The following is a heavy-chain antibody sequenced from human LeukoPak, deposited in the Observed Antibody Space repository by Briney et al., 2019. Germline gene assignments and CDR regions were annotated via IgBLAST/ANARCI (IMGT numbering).Heavy chain of an antibody. CDR1: GFTFSSYG. Sequence: GGSLRLSCAASGFTFSSYGMHWVRQDPGKGLEWVAFIRYDGSNKYYADSVKGRFTISRDNSKNTLYLQMNSLRAEDTAVYYCAKDLRDFWSGYYPGGYSDYWGQGTLVTVSS. D-gene: IGHD3-3*01. J-gene: IGHJ4*02. CDR3: AKDLRDFWSGYYPGGYSDY. V-gene: IGHV3-30*02. CDR2: IRYDGSNK.